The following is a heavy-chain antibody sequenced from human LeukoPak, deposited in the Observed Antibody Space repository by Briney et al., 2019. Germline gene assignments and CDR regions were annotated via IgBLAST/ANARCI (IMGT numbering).Heavy chain of an antibody. Sequence: PSETLSLTCTVSGGSIGSGDYYWSWIRQPPGKGLEWIGYIYYSGSTYYNPSLKSRVTISVDTSKNQFSLKLSSVTAADTAVYYCARDSRRHDAFDIWGQGTMVTVSS. V-gene: IGHV4-30-4*08. J-gene: IGHJ3*02. D-gene: IGHD2/OR15-2a*01. CDR2: IYYSGST. CDR1: GGSIGSGDYY. CDR3: ARDSRRHDAFDI.